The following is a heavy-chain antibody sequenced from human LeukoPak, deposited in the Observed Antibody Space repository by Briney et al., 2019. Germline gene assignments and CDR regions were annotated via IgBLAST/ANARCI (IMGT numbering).Heavy chain of an antibody. D-gene: IGHD2-15*01. CDR3: ARDMSGDCSGGSCYLFDY. V-gene: IGHV3-21*01. J-gene: IGHJ4*02. CDR1: GFTFSSYS. Sequence: GGSLRLSCAASGFTFSSYSMNWVRQAPGXGLEWVSSISSSSSYIYYADSVKGRFTISRDNAKNSLYLRMNSLRAEDTAVYYCARDMSGDCSGGSCYLFDYWGQGTLVTVSS. CDR2: ISSSSSYI.